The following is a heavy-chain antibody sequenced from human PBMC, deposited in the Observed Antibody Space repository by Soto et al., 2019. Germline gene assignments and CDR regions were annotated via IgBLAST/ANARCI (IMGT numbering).Heavy chain of an antibody. Sequence: GASVKVSCKASGYTFTSYDINWVRQATGQGLEWMGWMNPNSGNTGYAQKFQGRVTMTRNTSISTAYMELSSLRSEDTAVYYCARGSSLRFLEWLLYPPPYYYYYMDVWGKGTTVTVSS. J-gene: IGHJ6*03. CDR3: ARGSSLRFLEWLLYPPPYYYYYMDV. D-gene: IGHD3-3*01. CDR1: GYTFTSYD. V-gene: IGHV1-8*01. CDR2: MNPNSGNT.